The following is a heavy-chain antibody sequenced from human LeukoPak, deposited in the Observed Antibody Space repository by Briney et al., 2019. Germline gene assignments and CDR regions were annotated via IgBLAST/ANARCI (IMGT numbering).Heavy chain of an antibody. CDR2: ISGSGGST. Sequence: GGSLRLSCEASGFTFSSYAMSWFRQAPGKGLKWVSAISGSGGSTYYADSVKGRFTISRDNSKNTLYLQMNSLRAEDTAVYYCAKGVYYYDSSGYHTSHFDYWGQGTLVTVSS. CDR1: GFTFSSYA. CDR3: AKGVYYYDSSGYHTSHFDY. J-gene: IGHJ4*02. V-gene: IGHV3-23*01. D-gene: IGHD3-22*01.